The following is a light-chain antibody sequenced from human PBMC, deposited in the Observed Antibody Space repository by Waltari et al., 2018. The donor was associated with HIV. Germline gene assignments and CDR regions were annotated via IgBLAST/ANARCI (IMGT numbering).Light chain of an antibody. CDR3: QSVDSKDSHYV. Sequence: SYELTQPPSVSVSPGQTARITCSGEPLADQYVYWYQQKSVQAPVFVMYKDSERPSGITERCYGSTSGTTVTLIISGVQAEDEADYYCQSVDSKDSHYVFGTGTKVTVL. CDR1: PLADQY. V-gene: IGLV3-25*03. J-gene: IGLJ1*01. CDR2: KDS.